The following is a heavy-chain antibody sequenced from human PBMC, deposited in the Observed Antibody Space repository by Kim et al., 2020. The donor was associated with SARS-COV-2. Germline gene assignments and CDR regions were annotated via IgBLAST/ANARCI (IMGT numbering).Heavy chain of an antibody. V-gene: IGHV4-34*01. CDR2: INHSGST. CDR1: GGSFSGYY. CDR3: ARATSIMITFGGVMPPLR. Sequence: SETLSLTCAVYGGSFSGYYWSWIRQPPGKGLEWIGEINHSGSTNYNPSLKSRVTISVDTSKNQFSLKLSSVTAADTAVYYCARATSIMITFGGVMPPLRWGQGTLVTVSS. J-gene: IGHJ4*02. D-gene: IGHD3-16*01.